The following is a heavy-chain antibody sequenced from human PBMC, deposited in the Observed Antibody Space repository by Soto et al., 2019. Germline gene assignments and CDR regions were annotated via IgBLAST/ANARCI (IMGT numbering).Heavy chain of an antibody. D-gene: IGHD5-18*01. V-gene: IGHV3-30-3*01. Sequence: QVQLVESGGGVVQPGNSLRLSCAASGFTFSSNSMHWVRQAPGKGLEWVALILYDGSNKYYADSVKGRFTISRDNSKNTLYLQMNSLRAEDTAVYYCARDAGYNYGHPFDYWGQGTLVTVSS. J-gene: IGHJ4*02. CDR1: GFTFSSNS. CDR3: ARDAGYNYGHPFDY. CDR2: ILYDGSNK.